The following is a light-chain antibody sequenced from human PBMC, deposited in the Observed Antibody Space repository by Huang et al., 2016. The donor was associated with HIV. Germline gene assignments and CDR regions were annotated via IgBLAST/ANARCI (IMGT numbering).Light chain of an antibody. Sequence: DIVLTQSPDSLAVSMGERATINCRSSQSVYYSSNSKNYLAWFQQKPGQAPRLLIYWASAREAGAPDRFTGSGSGTDFTLTISTLEAEDAAVYYCQQYYSIPQTFGQGTKVEI. J-gene: IGKJ1*01. V-gene: IGKV4-1*01. CDR3: QQYYSIPQT. CDR2: WAS. CDR1: QSVYYSSNSKNY.